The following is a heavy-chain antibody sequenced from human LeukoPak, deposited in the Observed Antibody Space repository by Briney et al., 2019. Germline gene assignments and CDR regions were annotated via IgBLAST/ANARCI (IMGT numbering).Heavy chain of an antibody. CDR2: ISSSSSYI. CDR1: GFTFSSYS. Sequence: GGSLRLSCAASGFTFSSYSMNWVRQAPGKGLEWVSSISSSSSYIYYADSVKGRFTISRDNAKNSLYLQMNSLRAEDTAVYYCAGGYSYEYYFDYWGQGTLVTVSS. CDR3: AGGYSYEYYFDY. J-gene: IGHJ4*02. V-gene: IGHV3-21*01. D-gene: IGHD5-18*01.